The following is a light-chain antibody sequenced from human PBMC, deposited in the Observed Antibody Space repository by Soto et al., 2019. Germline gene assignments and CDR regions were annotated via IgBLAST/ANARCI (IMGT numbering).Light chain of an antibody. CDR2: AAS. V-gene: IGKV1-6*01. CDR1: QGINNE. J-gene: IGKJ1*01. CDR3: LHDYTYPRT. Sequence: AIQMTQSPSSLSASVGDRVTMTCRASQGINNELAWYQQKPGKAPKLLIYAASNLHSGVPSRFSGSGSGTDFAVTISSLQPEDFATYFCLHDYTYPRTFGQGTKVE.